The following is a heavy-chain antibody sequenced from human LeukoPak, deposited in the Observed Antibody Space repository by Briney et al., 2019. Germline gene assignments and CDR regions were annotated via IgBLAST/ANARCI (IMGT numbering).Heavy chain of an antibody. Sequence: GGSLRLSCAASGFTFSRYGMHWVRQAPGKGLEWVAFIWHDGINKYYADSVRGRFTISRDNSKNTLYLQMNSLRAEDTAVYSCAKPPVGGLAGNSYLDFWGQGTLVTVSS. D-gene: IGHD1-26*01. J-gene: IGHJ4*02. CDR1: GFTFSRYG. V-gene: IGHV3-30*02. CDR3: AKPPVGGLAGNSYLDF. CDR2: IWHDGINK.